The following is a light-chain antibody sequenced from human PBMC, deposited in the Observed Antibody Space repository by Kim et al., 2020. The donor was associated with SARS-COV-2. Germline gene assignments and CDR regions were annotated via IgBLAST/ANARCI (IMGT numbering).Light chain of an antibody. CDR1: QSISSW. CDR3: QQYNSYSCT. Sequence: DIQMTQSPSTLSASVGDRVTITCRASQSISSWLAWYQQKPGKAPKLLIYKASSLESGVPSRFSGSGSGTEFTLTISSLQPDDFATYDCQQYNSYSCTFGQGTKLEI. J-gene: IGKJ2*02. V-gene: IGKV1-5*03. CDR2: KAS.